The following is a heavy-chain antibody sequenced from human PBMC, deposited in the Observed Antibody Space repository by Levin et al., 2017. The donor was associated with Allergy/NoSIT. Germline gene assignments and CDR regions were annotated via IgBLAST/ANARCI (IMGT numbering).Heavy chain of an antibody. CDR1: GGSISSTNDY. D-gene: IGHD6-19*01. CDR3: ARQGAVVSHWFDP. Sequence: SCTVSGGSISSTNDYWGWIRQPPGKGLEWIGSNHYSGSTYYSPSLKSRVTISVDTSKNQFSLKLSSVTAADTAVYYCARQGAVVSHWFDPWGQGTLVTVSS. J-gene: IGHJ5*02. V-gene: IGHV4-39*01. CDR2: NHYSGST.